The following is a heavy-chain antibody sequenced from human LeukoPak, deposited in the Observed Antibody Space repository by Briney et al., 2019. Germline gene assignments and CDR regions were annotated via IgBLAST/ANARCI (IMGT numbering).Heavy chain of an antibody. CDR3: AKGQGYYFDY. CDR1: GFTFDDYA. V-gene: IGHV3-43*02. Sequence: GGSLRLSCAASGFTFDDYAMHWVRQAPGEGLEWVSLISGDGDSTYYADSVKGRFTISRDTSKNSLYLQMDSLRTEDTALYYCAKGQGYYFDYWGQGTLVTVSS. J-gene: IGHJ4*02. CDR2: ISGDGDST.